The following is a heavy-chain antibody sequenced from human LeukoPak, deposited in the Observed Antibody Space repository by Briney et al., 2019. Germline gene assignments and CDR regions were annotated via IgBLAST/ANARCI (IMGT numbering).Heavy chain of an antibody. CDR2: ISGSGGST. J-gene: IGHJ5*02. CDR1: GFTFSSYA. V-gene: IGHV3-23*01. D-gene: IGHD2-2*01. Sequence: QPGGSLRLSCAASGFTFSSYAMSWVRQAPGKGLEWVSAISGSGGSTYYADSVKGRFTISRDNSKNTLYLQMNSLRAEDTAVYYCAKGGYCSSTSCYVLNWFDPWGQGTLVTVSS. CDR3: AKGGYCSSTSCYVLNWFDP.